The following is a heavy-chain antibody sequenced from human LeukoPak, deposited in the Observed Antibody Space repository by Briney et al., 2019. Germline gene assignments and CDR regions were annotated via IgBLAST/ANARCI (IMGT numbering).Heavy chain of an antibody. Sequence: GGSLRLPCAASGFTFSSYAMSWVRQAPGKGLEWVSAISGSGGSTYYADSVKGRFTISRDNSKNTLYLQMNSLRAEDTAVYYCAKDSGKVDTAMVSYWGQETLVTVSS. CDR1: GFTFSSYA. J-gene: IGHJ4*02. D-gene: IGHD5-18*01. CDR3: AKDSGKVDTAMVSY. V-gene: IGHV3-23*01. CDR2: ISGSGGST.